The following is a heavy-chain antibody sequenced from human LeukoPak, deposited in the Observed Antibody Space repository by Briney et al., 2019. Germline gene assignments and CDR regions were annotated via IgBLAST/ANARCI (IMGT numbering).Heavy chain of an antibody. J-gene: IGHJ6*03. Sequence: ASVTVSFTASGYTFTGYYMHWVRQAPGQGLEWMGWINPNSGGTNYAQKFQGRVTITRDTSISTAYMELSRLRSDDTAVYYCARPIHHYYYYYMDVWGKGTTVTVSS. CDR2: INPNSGGT. D-gene: IGHD5-18*01. CDR1: GYTFTGYY. V-gene: IGHV1-2*02. CDR3: ARPIHHYYYYYMDV.